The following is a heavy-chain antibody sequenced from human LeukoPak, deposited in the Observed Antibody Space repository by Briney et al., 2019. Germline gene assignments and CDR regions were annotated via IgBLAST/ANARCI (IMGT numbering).Heavy chain of an antibody. CDR1: GGSISSSSYY. J-gene: IGHJ4*02. V-gene: IGHV4-39*07. D-gene: IGHD2-2*02. CDR2: INHSGST. Sequence: PSETLSLTCTVSGGSISSSSYYWSWIRQPPGKGLEWIGEINHSGSTNYNPSLKSRVTISVDTSKNQFSLKLSSVTAADTAVYYCARTYCSSTSCYTFDYWGQGTLVTVSS. CDR3: ARTYCSSTSCYTFDY.